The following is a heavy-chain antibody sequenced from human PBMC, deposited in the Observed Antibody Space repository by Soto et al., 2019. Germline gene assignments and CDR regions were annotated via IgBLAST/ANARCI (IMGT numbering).Heavy chain of an antibody. D-gene: IGHD1-26*01. CDR2: IIPMFGIA. J-gene: IGHJ6*02. Sequence: ASVKVSCKGSGGTFNRYTITWVRQAHGQGLEWMGRIIPMFGIASYAQNFQGRVTMTRDTSTSTVYLELSSLRSEDTAVYYCSRRMYSGSYQDYYYYYGMDVWGPGTTVTVSS. CDR3: SRRMYSGSYQDYYYYYGMDV. CDR1: GGTFNRYT. V-gene: IGHV1-69*02.